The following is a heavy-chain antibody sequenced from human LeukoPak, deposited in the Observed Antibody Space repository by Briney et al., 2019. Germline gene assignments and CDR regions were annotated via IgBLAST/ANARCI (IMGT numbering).Heavy chain of an antibody. J-gene: IGHJ4*02. CDR1: GFTFSDYY. CDR2: ISSSSSYI. D-gene: IGHD5-24*01. Sequence: PGGSLRLSCAASGFTFSDYYMSRIRQAPGKGLEWVSSISSSSSYIYYADSVKGRFTISRDNAKNSLYLQMNSLRAEDTAVYYCAREKLRDGYNLGYFDYWGQGTLVTVSS. CDR3: AREKLRDGYNLGYFDY. V-gene: IGHV3-11*06.